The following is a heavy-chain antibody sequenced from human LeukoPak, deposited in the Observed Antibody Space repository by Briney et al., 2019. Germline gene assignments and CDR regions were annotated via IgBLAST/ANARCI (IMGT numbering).Heavy chain of an antibody. V-gene: IGHV1-69*05. D-gene: IGHD3-22*01. J-gene: IGHJ4*02. Sequence: GASVKVSCKASGGTFSSYAISWARQAPGQGLEWMGRIIPIFGTANYAQKFQGRVTITTDESTSTAYMELSSLRSEDTAVYYCARGTEVYYDSSSYYSYWGQGTLVTVSS. CDR1: GGTFSSYA. CDR2: IIPIFGTA. CDR3: ARGTEVYYDSSSYYSY.